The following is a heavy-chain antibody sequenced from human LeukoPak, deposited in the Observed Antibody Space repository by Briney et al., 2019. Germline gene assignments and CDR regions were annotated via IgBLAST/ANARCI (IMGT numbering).Heavy chain of an antibody. CDR1: GFTFSSYS. CDR2: ISSSSSYI. Sequence: GGSLRLSCAASGFTFSSYSMNWVRQAPGKGLEWVSSISSSSSYIYYADSVKGRFTISRDNAKNSLYLQMNSLRAEDTAVYYCARDYYDSSVEALEDAFDIWGQGTMVTVSS. D-gene: IGHD3-22*01. J-gene: IGHJ3*02. V-gene: IGHV3-21*01. CDR3: ARDYYDSSVEALEDAFDI.